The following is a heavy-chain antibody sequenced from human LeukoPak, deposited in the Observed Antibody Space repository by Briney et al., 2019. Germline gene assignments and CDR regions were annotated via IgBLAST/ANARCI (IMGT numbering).Heavy chain of an antibody. V-gene: IGHV4-4*07. CDR1: GGSISSYY. CDR2: IYTSGST. CDR3: ARFRSGWSSDYYGMDV. Sequence: SETLSLTCPGSGGSISSYYWSWMRQPAGKGLEWIGRIYTSGSTNYNPSLKSRVTMSVDTSKNQFSLKLSSVTAADTAVYYCARFRSGWSSDYYGMDVWGQGTTVTVSS. D-gene: IGHD6-19*01. J-gene: IGHJ6*02.